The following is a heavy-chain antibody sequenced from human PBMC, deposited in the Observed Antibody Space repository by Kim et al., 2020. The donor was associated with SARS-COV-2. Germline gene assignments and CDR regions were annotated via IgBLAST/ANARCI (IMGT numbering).Heavy chain of an antibody. V-gene: IGHV3-11*01. J-gene: IGHJ5*01. Sequence: GGSLRLSCTASEFTFSDFYMAWLRHAPGKGLEWISYISGIGSGQGYAHSVKGRVSISRDNAKNSLYLQFNNLRVEDTAVYYCARLRDAGYNSGWDS. CDR2: ISGIGSGQ. D-gene: IGHD5-12*01. CDR1: EFTFSDFY. CDR3: ARLRDAGYNSGWDS.